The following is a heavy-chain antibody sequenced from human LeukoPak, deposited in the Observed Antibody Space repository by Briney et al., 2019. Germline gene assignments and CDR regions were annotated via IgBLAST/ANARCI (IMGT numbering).Heavy chain of an antibody. V-gene: IGHV1-69*04. CDR1: GGTFSSYA. D-gene: IGHD6-13*01. Sequence: GASVKVSCKASGGTFSSYAISWVRQAPGQGLEWMGRIIPILGIANYAQKFQGRVTITADKSTSTAYMELSSLRSEDTAVYYCASYGKGSSWLHYYYGMDVWGQGTTVTVSS. J-gene: IGHJ6*02. CDR3: ASYGKGSSWLHYYYGMDV. CDR2: IIPILGIA.